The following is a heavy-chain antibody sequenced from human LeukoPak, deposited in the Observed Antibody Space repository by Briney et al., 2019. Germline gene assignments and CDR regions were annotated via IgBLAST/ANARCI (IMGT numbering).Heavy chain of an antibody. J-gene: IGHJ4*02. CDR1: GFSLSTSGVG. V-gene: IGHV2-5*02. CDR2: IYWDDEK. Sequence: ESGPTLVKPTQTLTLTCTFSGFSLSTSGVGVGWIRQPPGEALEWLALIYWDDEKRYSPSLESRLIITRDTSKNQVVLTMADMDPVDTATYYCARLSGFDFWGQGILVTVSS. CDR3: ARLSGFDF. D-gene: IGHD3-10*01.